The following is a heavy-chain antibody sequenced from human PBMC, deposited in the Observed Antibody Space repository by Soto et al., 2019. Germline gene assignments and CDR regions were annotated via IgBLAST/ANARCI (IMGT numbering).Heavy chain of an antibody. J-gene: IGHJ3*02. CDR2: IYYSGNT. V-gene: IGHV4-31*03. CDR1: GASISSGGYY. D-gene: IGHD3-9*01. Sequence: QVQLQESGPGLVKPSQTLSLTCTVSGASISSGGYYWSWIRQHPGKGLGWIGYIYYSGNTYSNPSSKSRVIIIIDTSKTQFSLKLSSVTAADTAVYYCARDHLPQYYVVLTGYFLDAFDIWGQGTLVTVSS. CDR3: ARDHLPQYYVVLTGYFLDAFDI.